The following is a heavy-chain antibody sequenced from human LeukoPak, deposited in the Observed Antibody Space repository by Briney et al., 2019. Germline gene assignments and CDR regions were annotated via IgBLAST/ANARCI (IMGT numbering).Heavy chain of an antibody. CDR3: AKRYCSSTNCYTDY. CDR1: GFTFSSYA. V-gene: IGHV3-23*01. J-gene: IGHJ4*02. CDR2: ISGSGGST. Sequence: GGSLRLSCAASGFTFSSYAMSWVRQAPGKGLEWLSTISGSGGSTYYADSVKGRFTISRDNSKNTLYLQMNSLRVEDTAAYYCAKRYCSSTNCYTDYWGQGTLVTVSS. D-gene: IGHD2-2*02.